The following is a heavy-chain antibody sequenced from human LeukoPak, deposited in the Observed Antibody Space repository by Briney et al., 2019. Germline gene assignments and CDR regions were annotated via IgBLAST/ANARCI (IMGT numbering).Heavy chain of an antibody. V-gene: IGHV3-48*04. CDR2: ISSSSRTI. CDR1: GFTFSSYS. J-gene: IGHJ6*03. D-gene: IGHD3-3*01. CDR3: ARGAGTIFGEYYYYMDV. Sequence: GGSLRLSCAASGFTFSSYSLNWVRQAPGKGLEWVSYISSSSRTIYYADSVEGRFTISRDNARNSLYLQMNSLRADDTAVYHCARGAGTIFGEYYYYMDVWGKGTAVTVSS.